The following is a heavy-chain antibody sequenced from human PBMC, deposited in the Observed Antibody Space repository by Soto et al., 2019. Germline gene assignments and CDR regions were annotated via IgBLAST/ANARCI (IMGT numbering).Heavy chain of an antibody. Sequence: PGGSLRLSCAVSGFTFSSYAMSWVRQAPGRGLEWVSTISGGGGTTFYADSVKGRFTVSRDNSKNTLYLQINSLRAEDTAVYFCARGAGPVSTINFDYWGQGTLVTVSS. CDR1: GFTFSSYA. J-gene: IGHJ4*02. CDR2: ISGGGGTT. V-gene: IGHV3-23*01. D-gene: IGHD5-12*01. CDR3: ARGAGPVSTINFDY.